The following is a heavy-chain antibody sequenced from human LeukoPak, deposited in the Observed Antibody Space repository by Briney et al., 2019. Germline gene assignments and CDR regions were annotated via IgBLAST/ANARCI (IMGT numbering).Heavy chain of an antibody. V-gene: IGHV3-9*01. D-gene: IGHD3-10*01. CDR1: GFTFDDYA. CDR3: AKDRNYASGNAFDI. CDR2: ISWNSGSI. Sequence: PGRSLRLSCAASGFTFDDYAMHWVRQAPGKGLEWVSGISWNSGSIGYADSVKGRFTISRDNAKNSLYLQMNSLRAEDTALYYCAKDRNYASGNAFDIWGQGTMVTVSP. J-gene: IGHJ3*02.